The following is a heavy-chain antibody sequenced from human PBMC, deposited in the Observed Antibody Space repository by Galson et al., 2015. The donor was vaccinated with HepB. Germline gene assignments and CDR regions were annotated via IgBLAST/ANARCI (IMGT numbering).Heavy chain of an antibody. V-gene: IGHV3-49*03. J-gene: IGHJ2*01. CDR2: TRSKAYGGTT. CDR1: GFTFGDYA. Sequence: SLRLSCAASGFTFGDYAMSWFRQAPGKGLEWVGFTRSKAYGGTTEYAASVKGRFTISRDDSKNIAYLQMNSLKTEDTAVYYCTRSVDTAMVTFWYFDLWGRGTLVTVSS. D-gene: IGHD5-18*01. CDR3: TRSVDTAMVTFWYFDL.